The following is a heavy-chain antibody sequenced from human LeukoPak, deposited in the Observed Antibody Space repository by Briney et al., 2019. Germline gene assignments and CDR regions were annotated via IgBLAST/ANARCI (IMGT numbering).Heavy chain of an antibody. CDR1: GFTFSNYW. D-gene: IGHD6-13*01. Sequence: GGSLGLSFTASGFTFSNYWMTWVRKAPGKGREGVASINKDGSEKQYVGSVRGRFTISRDNAKNVLDLQMDSPRAEDTAVYYCASIAASVAFDIWGQGTMVTVSS. J-gene: IGHJ3*02. CDR2: INKDGSEK. V-gene: IGHV3-7*01. CDR3: ASIAASVAFDI.